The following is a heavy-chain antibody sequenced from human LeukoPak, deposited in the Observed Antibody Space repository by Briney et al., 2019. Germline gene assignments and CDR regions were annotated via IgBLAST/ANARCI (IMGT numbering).Heavy chain of an antibody. V-gene: IGHV4-34*01. CDR1: GGSFSGYY. CDR3: ARLPFRYSGYATDY. CDR2: INHSGST. Sequence: PSETLSLTCAVYGGSFSGYYWSWIRQPPGKGLEWIGEINHSGSTNYNPSLKSRVTISVDTSKNQFSLKLSSVTAADTAVYHCARLPFRYSGYATDYWGQGTLVTVSS. J-gene: IGHJ4*02. D-gene: IGHD5-12*01.